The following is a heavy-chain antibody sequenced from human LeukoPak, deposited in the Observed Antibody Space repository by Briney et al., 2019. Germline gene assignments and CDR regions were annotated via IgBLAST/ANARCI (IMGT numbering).Heavy chain of an antibody. CDR3: ARSGRRVYYYDSSGYVLDY. CDR2: INPKSGGT. D-gene: IGHD3-22*01. V-gene: IGHV1-2*02. CDR1: AYTFTGYY. J-gene: IGHJ4*02. Sequence: ASVKVSCKASAYTFTGYYMHWVRQAPGQGLEWMGWINPKSGGTNYAQKFQGRVTMTRDTSISTAYMELSRLRSDDTAVYYCARSGRRVYYYDSSGYVLDYWGQGTLVTVSS.